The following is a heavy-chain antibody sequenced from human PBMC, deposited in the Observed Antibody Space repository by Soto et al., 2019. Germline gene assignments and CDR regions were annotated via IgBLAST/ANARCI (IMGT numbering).Heavy chain of an antibody. CDR2: ISGSGGST. CDR3: AKDFHVRQWLVRDS. V-gene: IGHV3-23*01. Sequence: LXLSCAASVFTFSSYAISWVRQAPGKGLEWVSAISGSGGSTYYADSVRGRFTISRDNSKNTLYLQMNSLRAEDTAVYYCAKDFHVRQWLVRDSWGQGTLVTVSS. D-gene: IGHD6-19*01. CDR1: VFTFSSYA. J-gene: IGHJ4*02.